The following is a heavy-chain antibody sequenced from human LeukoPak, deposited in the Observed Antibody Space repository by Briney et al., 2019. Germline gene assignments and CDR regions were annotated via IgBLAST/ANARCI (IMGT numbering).Heavy chain of an antibody. Sequence: PGRSLRLSCAASGSTFDDYAMHWVRQAPGKGLEWVSGISWNSGSIGYADSVKGRFTISRDNAKNSLYLQMNCLRAEDTALYYCAKDRSYYDSSGLDYWGQGTLVTVSS. V-gene: IGHV3-9*01. J-gene: IGHJ4*02. CDR1: GSTFDDYA. D-gene: IGHD3-22*01. CDR2: ISWNSGSI. CDR3: AKDRSYYDSSGLDY.